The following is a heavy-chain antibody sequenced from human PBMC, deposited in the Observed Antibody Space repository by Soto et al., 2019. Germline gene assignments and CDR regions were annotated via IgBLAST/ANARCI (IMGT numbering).Heavy chain of an antibody. Sequence: SEALALTCTVSGGSISSYYWTWMRQRAVKRLEGLGYIYYRGRTNCNPSLKSRASISVDTPKTPFSLQLRSGTAADTAVYYSVRGMRVPASIYGMDVWGQGTTVTVSS. CDR1: GGSISSYY. CDR3: VRGMRVPASIYGMDV. CDR2: IYYRGRT. V-gene: IGHV4-59*01. J-gene: IGHJ6*02.